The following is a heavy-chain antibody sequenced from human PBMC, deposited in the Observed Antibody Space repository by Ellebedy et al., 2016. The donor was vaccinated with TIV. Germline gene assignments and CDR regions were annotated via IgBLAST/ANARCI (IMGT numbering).Heavy chain of an antibody. J-gene: IGHJ4*02. V-gene: IGHV1-46*01. CDR1: GYTFTSYY. D-gene: IGHD7-27*01. CDR2: INPSGGST. CDR3: AINNAWGFPEVDY. Sequence: ASVKVSXXASGYTFTSYYMHWVRQAPGQGLEWMGIINPSGGSTSYAQKFQGRVTMTRDTSTSTVYMELSSLRSEDTAVYYCAINNAWGFPEVDYWGQGTLVTVSS.